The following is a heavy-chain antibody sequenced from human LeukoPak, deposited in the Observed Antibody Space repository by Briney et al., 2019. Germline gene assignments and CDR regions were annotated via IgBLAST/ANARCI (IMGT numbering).Heavy chain of an antibody. CDR1: GGSFSGYY. CDR3: ARGVAARAFDY. CDR2: INHSGST. V-gene: IGHV4-34*01. Sequence: SETLSLTCAVYGGSFSGYYWSWIRQPPGKGLEWIGEINHSGSTNYNPSLKSRVTITVDTSKNQFSLKLSSVTAADTAVYYCARGVAARAFDYWGQGTLVTVSS. D-gene: IGHD6-6*01. J-gene: IGHJ4*02.